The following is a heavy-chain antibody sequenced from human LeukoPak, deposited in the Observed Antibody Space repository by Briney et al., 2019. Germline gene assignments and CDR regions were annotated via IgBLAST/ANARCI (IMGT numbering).Heavy chain of an antibody. CDR2: INPSGGST. J-gene: IGHJ5*02. D-gene: IGHD3-3*01. V-gene: IGHV1-46*01. CDR1: GYTFTSYH. CDR3: ARGHPDYDFWSGHNWFDP. Sequence: ASVKVSCKASGYTFTSYHMHWVRQAPGQGLEWMGIINPSGGSTSYAQKFQGRVTMTRDTSTSTVYMELSSLRSEDTAVYYCARGHPDYDFWSGHNWFDPWGQGTLVTVSS.